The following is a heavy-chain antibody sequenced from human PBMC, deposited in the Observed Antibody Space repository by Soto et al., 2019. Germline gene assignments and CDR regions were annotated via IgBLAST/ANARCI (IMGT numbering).Heavy chain of an antibody. J-gene: IGHJ4*02. V-gene: IGHV4-39*01. CDR1: GGSISSSSYY. D-gene: IGHD6-19*01. CDR3: ARPSSGWYYFDY. Sequence: SETLSLTCTVSGGSISSSSYYWGWIRQPPGKGLEWIGSIYYSGSTYYNPSLKSRVTISVDTSKNQFSLKLSSVTAADTAVYYCARPSSGWYYFDYWGQGTLVTVSS. CDR2: IYYSGST.